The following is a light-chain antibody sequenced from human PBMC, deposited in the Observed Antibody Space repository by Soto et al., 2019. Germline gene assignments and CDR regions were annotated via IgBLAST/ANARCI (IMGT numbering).Light chain of an antibody. Sequence: EIMMTQSPATVSMSPGERATLSCRACQSVRNHLAWYQHKPGQVPRLLIYSASTRATGIPARFSGSGSGTEFTLTISSLQSEDSAVYYCQQYDVWPPITFGQGTRLEIK. CDR2: SAS. J-gene: IGKJ5*01. CDR1: QSVRNH. V-gene: IGKV3-15*01. CDR3: QQYDVWPPIT.